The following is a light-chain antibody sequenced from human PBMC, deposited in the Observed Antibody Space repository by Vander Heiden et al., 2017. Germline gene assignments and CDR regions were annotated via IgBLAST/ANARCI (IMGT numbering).Light chain of an antibody. CDR1: QSVLYSSDNKNY. V-gene: IGKV4-1*01. CDR2: CAS. Sequence: DIVMTQTPDSLVVSPGERATINCKSSQSVLYSSDNKNYLAWYQQKPGQPPKLLIYCASTRESGVPARFISSGSGTDFTLTISNLQAEDVAVYYCQQYYTTPPVTFGEGTKVEIK. CDR3: QQYYTTPPVT. J-gene: IGKJ4*01.